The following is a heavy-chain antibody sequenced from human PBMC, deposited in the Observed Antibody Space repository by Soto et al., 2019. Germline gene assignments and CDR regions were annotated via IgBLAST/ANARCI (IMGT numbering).Heavy chain of an antibody. J-gene: IGHJ3*02. CDR1: GFTFSDYY. V-gene: IGHV3-23*01. CDR3: AKQEYYDFWSGYRSDAFDI. D-gene: IGHD3-3*01. Sequence: GGSLRLSCASPGFTFSDYYMSWIRQAPGKGLEWVSYISGSGGSTYYADSVKGRFTISRDNSKNTLYLQMNSLRAEDTAVYYCAKQEYYDFWSGYRSDAFDIWGQGTMVTVSS. CDR2: ISGSGGST.